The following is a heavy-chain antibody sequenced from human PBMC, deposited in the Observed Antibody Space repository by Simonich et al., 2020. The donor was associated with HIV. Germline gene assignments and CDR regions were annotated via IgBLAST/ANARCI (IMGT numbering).Heavy chain of an antibody. CDR2: ITYDGSNK. V-gene: IGHV3-30*07. CDR1: GFTFSSYA. Sequence: QVQLVESGGGVVQPGRSLRLSCAASGFTFSSYAMHWVRQAPGKGLEWVVVITYDGSNKNYADSVKGRFTISRDNSKNTLYLQMNSLRAEDTAVYYCASGGSISSVWADDYWGQGTLVTVSS. CDR3: ASGGSISSVWADDY. D-gene: IGHD3-16*01. J-gene: IGHJ4*02.